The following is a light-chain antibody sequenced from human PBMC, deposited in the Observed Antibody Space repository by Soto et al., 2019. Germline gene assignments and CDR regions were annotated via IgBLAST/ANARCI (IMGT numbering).Light chain of an antibody. CDR2: DAS. CDR3: QKYNGAPLT. CDR1: QGISIY. J-gene: IGKJ4*01. Sequence: DIPMTQSPSSLSASVGDRVTITCRASQGISIYLAWYQQKPGKVPKLLIYDASTLQSGVPSRFSGSGSGTDFTLTISGLQPEDVATYYCQKYNGAPLTFGGGTKVEIK. V-gene: IGKV1-27*01.